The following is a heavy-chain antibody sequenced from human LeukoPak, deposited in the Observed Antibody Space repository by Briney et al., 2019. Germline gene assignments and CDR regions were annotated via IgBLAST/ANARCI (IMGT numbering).Heavy chain of an antibody. D-gene: IGHD6-19*01. V-gene: IGHV4-4*02. Sequence: SETLSLTCTVSGGSISSSNWWSWVRQPPGKGLEWIGEIYHSGSTNYNPSLKSRVTISVDKSKNQFSLKLSSVTAADTAVYYCARSSIAVAGTYWFDPWGQGTLVTVSS. CDR2: IYHSGST. CDR3: ARSSIAVAGTYWFDP. CDR1: GGSISSSNW. J-gene: IGHJ5*02.